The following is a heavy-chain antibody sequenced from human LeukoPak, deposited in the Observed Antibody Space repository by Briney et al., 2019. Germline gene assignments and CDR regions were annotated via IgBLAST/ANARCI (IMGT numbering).Heavy chain of an antibody. CDR1: GFTFSGYE. CDR2: ISSTGSTI. CDR3: AREGGLRWADY. V-gene: IGHV3-48*03. D-gene: IGHD4-23*01. Sequence: PGGSLRLSCAASGFTFSGYEMNWVRQAPGKGLEWVSYISSTGSTIYYADSVEGRFTISRDNAKNLLYLQMNSLTAEDTAVYYCAREGGLRWADYWGQGTLVTVSS. J-gene: IGHJ4*02.